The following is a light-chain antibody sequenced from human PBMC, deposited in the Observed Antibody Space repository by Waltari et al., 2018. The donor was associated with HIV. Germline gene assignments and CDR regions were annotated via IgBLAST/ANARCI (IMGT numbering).Light chain of an antibody. V-gene: IGLV2-14*03. Sequence: AVTQPASVSGLPGQSTTISCPGADSALGLYNFVSWYQQHSGKPPKLILYDVDSRASGVSDRFSGSMSGNTASLTISGLRTEDEAHYYCASFTGDNTVMFGGGTEVTVL. CDR1: DSALGLYNF. J-gene: IGLJ3*02. CDR3: ASFTGDNTVM. CDR2: DVD.